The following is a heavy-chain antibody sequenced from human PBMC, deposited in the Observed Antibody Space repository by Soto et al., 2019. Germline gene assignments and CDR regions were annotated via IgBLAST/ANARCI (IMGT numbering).Heavy chain of an antibody. CDR2: INPNSGGT. Sequence: GASVKVSCKASGYTFTGYYMHWVRQAPGQGLEWMGWINPNSGGTNYAQKFQGWVTMTRDTSISTAYMELSRLRSDDTAVYYCARDLTLVLWFAAKTLYNWFAPWGEGPLVIVSS. CDR3: ARDLTLVLWFAAKTLYNWFAP. D-gene: IGHD3-10*01. CDR1: GYTFTGYY. V-gene: IGHV1-2*04. J-gene: IGHJ5*02.